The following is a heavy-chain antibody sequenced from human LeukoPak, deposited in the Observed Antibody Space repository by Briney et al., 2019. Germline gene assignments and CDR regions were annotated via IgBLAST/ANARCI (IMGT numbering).Heavy chain of an antibody. V-gene: IGHV3-21*01. Sequence: GGSLRLSCAASGFTFSSYSMNWVRQAPGKGLEWVSSISSSSSYIYYADSVKGRFTISRDKAKNSLYLQMNSLRAEDTAVYYCAREGLRYCSSTSCYDYYYGMDVWGQGTTVTVSS. J-gene: IGHJ6*02. CDR3: AREGLRYCSSTSCYDYYYGMDV. CDR1: GFTFSSYS. D-gene: IGHD2-2*01. CDR2: ISSSSSYI.